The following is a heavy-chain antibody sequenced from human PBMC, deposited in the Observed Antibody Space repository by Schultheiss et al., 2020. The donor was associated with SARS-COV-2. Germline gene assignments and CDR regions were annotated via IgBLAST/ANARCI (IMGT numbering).Heavy chain of an antibody. J-gene: IGHJ5*02. CDR2: IYTSGST. Sequence: SETLSLTCTVSGGSISSYYWSWIRQPAGKGLEWIGRIYTSGSTNYNPSLKSRVTMSVDTSKNQFSLKLSSVTAADTAVYYCARQQRDYSNLIGFDPWGQGTLVTVSS. CDR3: ARQQRDYSNLIGFDP. D-gene: IGHD4-11*01. V-gene: IGHV4-4*07. CDR1: GGSISSYY.